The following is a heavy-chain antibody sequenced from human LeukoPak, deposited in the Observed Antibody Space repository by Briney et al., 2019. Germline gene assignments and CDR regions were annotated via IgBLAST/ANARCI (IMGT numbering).Heavy chain of an antibody. CDR2: ISASGGST. CDR1: GFSFSDAW. V-gene: IGHV3-23*01. D-gene: IGHD6-19*01. Sequence: GGSLRLSCAASGFSFSDAWMNWVRQAPGKGLEWVSGISASGGSTYYADSVKGRFTISRDNSKNTLYLQMNSLRAEDTAVYYCAKAPYSSGWYDYWGQGTLVTVSS. CDR3: AKAPYSSGWYDY. J-gene: IGHJ4*02.